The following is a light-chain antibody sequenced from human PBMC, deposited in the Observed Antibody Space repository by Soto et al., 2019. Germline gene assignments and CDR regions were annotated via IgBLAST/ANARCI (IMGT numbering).Light chain of an antibody. CDR1: QSIGLA. V-gene: IGKV3-11*01. J-gene: IGKJ1*01. CDR2: DAS. CDR3: QQRTDRPPWT. Sequence: EIVLTQSPATLSLSPGERATLSCRASQSIGLAIAWYQHKPGQAPRLLIFDASQRATGIPARFRGSGSGTDFTLSISSLEPEVFAVYYCQQRTDRPPWTFGQGTKVESK.